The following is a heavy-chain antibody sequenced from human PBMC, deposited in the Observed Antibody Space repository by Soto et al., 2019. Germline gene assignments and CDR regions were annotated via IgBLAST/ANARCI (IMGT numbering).Heavy chain of an antibody. Sequence: PGESLKISCKASGYSFSSYWISWVRQMPGKGLEWMGRIDPADSDTSYSPSFQGHVTISADKSISTAYLQWNSLKASDTAMFYCARIGYSYTRTYYGLDVWGQGTTVTVSS. CDR1: GYSFSSYW. V-gene: IGHV5-10-1*01. J-gene: IGHJ6*02. CDR3: ARIGYSYTRTYYGLDV. CDR2: IDPADSDT. D-gene: IGHD5-18*01.